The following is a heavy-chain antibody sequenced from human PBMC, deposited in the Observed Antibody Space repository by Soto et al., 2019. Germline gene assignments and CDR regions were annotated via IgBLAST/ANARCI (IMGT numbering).Heavy chain of an antibody. Sequence: PSHTLSLTCAISGDSLASSTAAWNLIRSSPSRGLEWLGRTYYRSNWRHDYAVSVKSRITVNPDTSKNHFSLQLNSVTPDDTAVYYCARGVAGSGFDLWGQGTLVTVSS. CDR2: TYYRSNWRH. CDR1: GDSLASSTAA. J-gene: IGHJ4*02. V-gene: IGHV6-1*01. D-gene: IGHD6-19*01. CDR3: ARGVAGSGFDL.